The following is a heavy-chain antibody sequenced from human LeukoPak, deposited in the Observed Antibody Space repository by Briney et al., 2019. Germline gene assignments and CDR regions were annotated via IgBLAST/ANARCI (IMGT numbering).Heavy chain of an antibody. Sequence: ASVTVSCTASGYTVTSYYMHWVRQAPGQGLEWMGIINPSGGSTSYAQKFQGRVTMTRDTSTSTVYMELSSLRSEDTAVYYCARDQGIAVAVSPSIWGQGTLVTVSS. D-gene: IGHD6-19*01. J-gene: IGHJ4*02. CDR2: INPSGGST. V-gene: IGHV1-46*01. CDR3: ARDQGIAVAVSPSI. CDR1: GYTVTSYY.